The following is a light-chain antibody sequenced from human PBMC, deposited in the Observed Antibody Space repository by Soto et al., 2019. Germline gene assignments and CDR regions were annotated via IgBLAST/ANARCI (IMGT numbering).Light chain of an antibody. Sequence: DIQMTQSPSTLSASVGDRVTITCRASQSISSWLAWYQQKPGKAPKVLIYKASSLESGVPSRFGGSGSGTEFTLTISSLQPDDFATYYCQHYSSSPYTFGQGTNLEIK. CDR1: QSISSW. V-gene: IGKV1-5*03. CDR2: KAS. J-gene: IGKJ2*01. CDR3: QHYSSSPYT.